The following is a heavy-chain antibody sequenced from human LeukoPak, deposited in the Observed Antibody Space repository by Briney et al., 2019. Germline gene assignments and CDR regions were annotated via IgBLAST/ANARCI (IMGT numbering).Heavy chain of an antibody. Sequence: GGSLRLSCAASGFTFGSHAISWVRQAPGKGLEWVSAISGSGGTTYYAVSVKGRFTISRDNSKSTLYLQMNSLRAEDMALYYCAKGYCSSTSCFPFDYWGQGTLVTVSS. CDR1: GFTFGSHA. D-gene: IGHD2-2*01. V-gene: IGHV3-23*01. J-gene: IGHJ4*02. CDR3: AKGYCSSTSCFPFDY. CDR2: ISGSGGTT.